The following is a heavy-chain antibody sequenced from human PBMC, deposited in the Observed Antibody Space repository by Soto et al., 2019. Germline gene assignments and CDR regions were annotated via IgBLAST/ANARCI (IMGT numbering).Heavy chain of an antibody. J-gene: IGHJ4*02. Sequence: QVQLVQSGAEVKKPGSSVKVSCKVSGGTFSSYAISWVRQAPGQGLEWMGGIIPIFGTANYAQKFHGRVTITAEESTSTAYMELSSLRSEDTAVYYCARASALRIAGYYFDYWGQGTLGNVSS. CDR3: ARASALRIAGYYFDY. CDR2: IIPIFGTA. CDR1: GGTFSSYA. V-gene: IGHV1-69*01. D-gene: IGHD2-21*01.